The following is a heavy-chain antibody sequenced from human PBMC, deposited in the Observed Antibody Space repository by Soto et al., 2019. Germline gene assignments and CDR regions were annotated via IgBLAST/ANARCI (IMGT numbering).Heavy chain of an antibody. CDR1: GFTFTSSA. CDR3: AADREWELLGLDLFDY. CDR2: IVVGSGDT. J-gene: IGHJ4*02. Sequence: ASVKGSCKASGFTFTSSAVQWVRQARGQRLEWIGWIVVGSGDTNYAQKFQERVTITRDMSTSTAYMELSSLRSEDTAVYYCAADREWELLGLDLFDYWGQGTLVTVSS. V-gene: IGHV1-58*01. D-gene: IGHD1-26*01.